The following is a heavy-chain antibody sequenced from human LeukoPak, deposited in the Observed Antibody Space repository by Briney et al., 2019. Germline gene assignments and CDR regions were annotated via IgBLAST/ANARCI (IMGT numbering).Heavy chain of an antibody. J-gene: IGHJ4*02. V-gene: IGHV1-18*01. CDR1: GYTFTNYH. Sequence: VASVTVSFTASGYTFTNYHIAWVRQAPGQGLEWMGWVSTNDGNTVYAQRLQGRVTMTTDTSTSVAYMELRSLTSDDTAVYYCTRAPPGMTMMTDYWGQGTLVTVSS. CDR2: VSTNDGNT. CDR3: TRAPPGMTMMTDY. D-gene: IGHD3-22*01.